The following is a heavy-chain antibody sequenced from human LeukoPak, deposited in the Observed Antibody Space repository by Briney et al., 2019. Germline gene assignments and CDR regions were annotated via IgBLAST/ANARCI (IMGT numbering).Heavy chain of an antibody. Sequence: ASVKVSCKASGYTFIGYYMHWVRQAPEQGLEWMGRINPNSGATNYARKFQGRVTVTRDTSISTVYMELNRLISDDTAVYYCARGLENFDYWGQGTLVTVSS. CDR2: INPNSGAT. D-gene: IGHD1-1*01. CDR3: ARGLENFDY. CDR1: GYTFIGYY. V-gene: IGHV1-2*06. J-gene: IGHJ4*02.